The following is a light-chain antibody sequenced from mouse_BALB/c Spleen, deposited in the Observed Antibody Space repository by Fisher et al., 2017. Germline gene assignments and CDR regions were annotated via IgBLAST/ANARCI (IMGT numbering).Light chain of an antibody. CDR2: DTS. V-gene: IGKV4-59*01. CDR1: SSVSY. CDR3: QQYHRSPWT. Sequence: IVMTQSPAIMSASPGEKVTMTCSASSSVSYMHWYQQKSGTSPKRWIYDTSKLASGVPARFSGSGSGTSYSLTISSMEAEDAATYYCQQYHRSPWTFGGGTKLEIK. J-gene: IGKJ1*01.